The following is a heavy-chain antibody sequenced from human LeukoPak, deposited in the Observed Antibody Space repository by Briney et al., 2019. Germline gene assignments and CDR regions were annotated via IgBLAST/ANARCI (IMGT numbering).Heavy chain of an antibody. J-gene: IGHJ4*02. V-gene: IGHV4-39*01. D-gene: IGHD3-16*01. CDR1: GGSISSSSYY. CDR3: ARRYDYVSY. Sequence: PSETLSLTCTVSGGSISSSSYYWGWIRQPPGKGLEWIGSIYYSGSTYYNPSLKSRVTISVDTSKNQFSLKLSSVTAADTAVYYCARRYDYVSYWGQGTLVTVSS. CDR2: IYYSGST.